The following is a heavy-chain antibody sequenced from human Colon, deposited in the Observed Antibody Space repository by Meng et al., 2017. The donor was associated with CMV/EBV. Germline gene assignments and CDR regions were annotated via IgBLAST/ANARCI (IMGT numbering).Heavy chain of an antibody. CDR2: IYPGDSDT. J-gene: IGHJ4*02. D-gene: IGHD6-13*01. Sequence: KVSCKGSGYSFSSYWIGWVRQMPGKGLEWMGIIYPGDSDTRYSPSIQGQLTMSVDKSISTAYLQWSSLKASDTAMYFCARLIATTGNYFDYWGQGALVTVS. V-gene: IGHV5-51*01. CDR1: GYSFSSYW. CDR3: ARLIATTGNYFDY.